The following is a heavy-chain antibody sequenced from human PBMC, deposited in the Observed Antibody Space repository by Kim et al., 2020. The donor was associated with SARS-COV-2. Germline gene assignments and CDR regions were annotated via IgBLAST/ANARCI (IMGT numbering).Heavy chain of an antibody. CDR2: IIPIFGTA. D-gene: IGHD3-22*01. J-gene: IGHJ4*02. CDR1: GGTFSSYA. Sequence: SVKVSCKASGGTFSSYAISWVRQAPGQGLEWMGGIIPIFGTANYAQKFQGRVTITADESTSTAYMELSSLRSEDTAVYYCSSKPTHYDSSGYRDYWGQGTLVTVSS. V-gene: IGHV1-69*13. CDR3: SSKPTHYDSSGYRDY.